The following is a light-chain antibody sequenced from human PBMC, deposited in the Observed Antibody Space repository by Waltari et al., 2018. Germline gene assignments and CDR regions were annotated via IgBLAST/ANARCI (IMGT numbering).Light chain of an antibody. J-gene: IGKJ5*01. CDR2: AAS. CDR3: QQSYKTPIT. V-gene: IGKV1-39*01. Sequence: DIQMTQSPSSLSASVGDRVTITCRASQSIDTYLNWYQQKLGKAANVLIYAASSLQSAFPSRFSGSGYVTDFTLTISSLQPEDFATYYCQQSYKTPITFGQGTRLESK. CDR1: QSIDTY.